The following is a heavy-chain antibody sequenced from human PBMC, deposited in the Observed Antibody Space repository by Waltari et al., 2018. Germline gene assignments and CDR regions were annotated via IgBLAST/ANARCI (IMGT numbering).Heavy chain of an antibody. V-gene: IGHV3-11*01. CDR3: ARDRRVYYDSSGYYYYYYGMDV. Sequence: AASGFTFSAYYMSWIRTAPGQGLEWVSYISSSGSTIYYADSVKYRVTISRDNAKKSLYLQMNSMRVEDTAVYYCARDRRVYYDSSGYYYYYYGMDVWGQGTTVTVSS. D-gene: IGHD3-22*01. CDR1: GFTFSAYY. CDR2: ISSSGSTI. J-gene: IGHJ6*02.